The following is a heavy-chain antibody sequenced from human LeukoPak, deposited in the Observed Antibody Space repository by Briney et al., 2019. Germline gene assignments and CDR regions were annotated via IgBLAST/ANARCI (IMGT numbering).Heavy chain of an antibody. CDR2: IYSGGST. J-gene: IGHJ4*02. CDR3: AREYSYGGFDY. V-gene: IGHV3-53*01. CDR1: GFTVSSNY. D-gene: IGHD5-18*01. Sequence: GGSLRLSCGAASGFTVSSNYMSWVRRAPGKGLEWVSVIYSGGSTYYADSVKGRFTISRDNSKNTLYLQMNSLRAEDTAVYYCAREYSYGGFDYWGQGTLVTVSS.